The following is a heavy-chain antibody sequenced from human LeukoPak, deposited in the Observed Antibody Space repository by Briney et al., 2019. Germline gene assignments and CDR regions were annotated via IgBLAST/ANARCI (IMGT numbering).Heavy chain of an antibody. Sequence: ASVKVSCKASRYTFSGDYMHWVRQAPGQGLEWMGWINPNSGDTNYAQKFQGRVTMTRGTSISTAYMELNRLRSDDTAVYYCARDGIAARPLGYWGQGTLVTVSS. CDR2: INPNSGDT. D-gene: IGHD6-6*01. CDR1: RYTFSGDY. J-gene: IGHJ4*02. CDR3: ARDGIAARPLGY. V-gene: IGHV1-2*02.